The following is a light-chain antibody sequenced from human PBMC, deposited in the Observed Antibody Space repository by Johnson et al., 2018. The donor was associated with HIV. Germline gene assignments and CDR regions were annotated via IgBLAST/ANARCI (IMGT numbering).Light chain of an antibody. CDR2: ENN. J-gene: IGLJ1*01. V-gene: IGLV1-51*02. CDR1: SSNIGNNY. CDR3: GTWDSSLSAHYA. Sequence: QSVLTQPPSVSAAPGQKVTISCSGSSSNIGNNYVSWYRQLPGTAPKLLIYENNKRPSGIPDRFSGSKSGTSASLGITGLQTGEGADYYCGTWDSSLSAHYAFGTGTKITVL.